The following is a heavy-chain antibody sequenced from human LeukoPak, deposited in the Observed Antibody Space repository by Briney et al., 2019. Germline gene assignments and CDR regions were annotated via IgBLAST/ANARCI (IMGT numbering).Heavy chain of an antibody. Sequence: GGSLRLSCAASGFTFSSYNMNWVRQAPGKGLEWVSSITSGSSYIYYADSVKGRFTISRDNAKNSLYLQMNSLRAEDTAVYYCARERYSGYDSLPRGGFDYWGQGTLVTVSS. V-gene: IGHV3-21*01. CDR2: ITSGSSYI. CDR1: GFTFSSYN. CDR3: ARERYSGYDSLPRGGFDY. D-gene: IGHD5-12*01. J-gene: IGHJ4*02.